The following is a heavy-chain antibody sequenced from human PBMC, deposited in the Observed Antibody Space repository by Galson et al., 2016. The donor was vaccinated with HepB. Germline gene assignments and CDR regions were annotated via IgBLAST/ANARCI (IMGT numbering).Heavy chain of an antibody. CDR3: TRRMASEGKGETVDN. J-gene: IGHJ4*02. CDR1: GFTFSDSA. Sequence: SLRLSCAASGFTFSDSAMHWVRQASGKRLEWVGRIRSKANTYATAYAASVKGRFTISRDDSKNTAYLQMNSLKTEDPAVYYCTRRMASEGKGETVDNWGQGILVTVSS. V-gene: IGHV3-73*01. D-gene: IGHD2-8*01. CDR2: IRSKANTYAT.